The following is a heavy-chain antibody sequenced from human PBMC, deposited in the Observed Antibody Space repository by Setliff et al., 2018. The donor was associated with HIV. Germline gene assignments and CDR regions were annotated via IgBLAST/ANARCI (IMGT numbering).Heavy chain of an antibody. Sequence: SETLSLTCTVSGGSISSGSYYWSWIRQPAGKGLEWIGRIYTSGSTNYNPSLKSRVTISVDTSKNQFPLKLSSVTAADTAVYYCARGQQSSRLYYYYGMDVWGQGTTVTVSS. D-gene: IGHD6-13*01. CDR1: GGSISSGSYY. J-gene: IGHJ6*02. CDR3: ARGQQSSRLYYYYGMDV. CDR2: IYTSGST. V-gene: IGHV4-61*02.